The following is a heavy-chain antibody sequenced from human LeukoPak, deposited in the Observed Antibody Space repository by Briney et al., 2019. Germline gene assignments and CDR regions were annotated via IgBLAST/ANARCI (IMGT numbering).Heavy chain of an antibody. CDR2: IYYNGNT. V-gene: IGHV4-59*08. CDR1: GGSISSYY. Sequence: SETLSLTCTVSGGSISSYYWSWIRQPPGKGLEWIGYIYYNGNTNYNDSLRSRVTISVDTSKNQFSLKLTSVTAADTAVYYCARQVKRRITIFGVVIVDDAFDIWGQGTMVTVSS. CDR3: ARQVKRRITIFGVVIVDDAFDI. J-gene: IGHJ3*02. D-gene: IGHD3-3*01.